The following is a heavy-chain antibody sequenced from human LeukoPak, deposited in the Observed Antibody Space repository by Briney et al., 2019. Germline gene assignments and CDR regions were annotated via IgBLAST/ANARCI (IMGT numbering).Heavy chain of an antibody. Sequence: PGGSLRLSCAASGFTFSSYWMHWVRQAPGKGLVWVSRVNSDGTGTTCADSVEGRFTISRDNAKNTVYLQMNSLRAEDTAIYYCIRTLIVATSPYMDVWGKGTTVTVSS. D-gene: IGHD5-12*01. V-gene: IGHV3-74*01. CDR1: GFTFSSYW. CDR3: IRTLIVATSPYMDV. CDR2: VNSDGTGT. J-gene: IGHJ6*03.